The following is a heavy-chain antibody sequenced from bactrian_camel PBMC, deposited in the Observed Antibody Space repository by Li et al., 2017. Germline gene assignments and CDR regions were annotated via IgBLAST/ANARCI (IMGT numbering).Heavy chain of an antibody. D-gene: IGHD2*01. CDR3: ATVVWPLIPSDY. CDR1: GYTFST. V-gene: IGHV3S53*01. CDR2: IDSVGWS. Sequence: HVQLVESGGGLVQPGGSLRLSCVASGYTFSTMGWFRQTPGKEREGVAVIDSVGWSSYADSVKGRFTISVDNAKNTLYLQMNSLKTEDTAVYYCATVVWPLIPSDYWGQGTQVTVS. J-gene: IGHJ4*01.